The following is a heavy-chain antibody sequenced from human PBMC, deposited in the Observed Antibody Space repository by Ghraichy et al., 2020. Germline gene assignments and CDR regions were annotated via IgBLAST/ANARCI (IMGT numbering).Heavy chain of an antibody. Sequence: GGSLRLSCTASGLVFSPYTFNCLLCSPVLGIEWVSSISSSRSSIYYADSLKGRFTISRDNAKNSLYLQMNSLRAEDTALYYCARNLYGITASYYYYGMDVWGQGTTVTVSS. CDR3: ARNLYGITASYYYYGMDV. CDR2: ISSSRSSI. CDR1: GLVFSPYT. V-gene: IGHV3-21*01. J-gene: IGHJ6*02. D-gene: IGHD1-20*01.